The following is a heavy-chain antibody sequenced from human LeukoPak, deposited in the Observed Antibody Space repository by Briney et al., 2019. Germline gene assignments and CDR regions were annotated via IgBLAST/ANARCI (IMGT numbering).Heavy chain of an antibody. V-gene: IGHV1-24*01. CDR2: FDPEDGET. J-gene: IGHJ4*02. CDR3: ATKYSGYEVDY. CDR1: GYTLTELS. D-gene: IGHD5-12*01. Sequence: ASVKVSCKVSGYTLTELSMHWVRQAPGKGLEWMGGFDPEDGETIYAQKFQGRVTMTEGTSTDTAYMELSSLRSEDTAVYYCATKYSGYEVDYWGQGTLVTVSS.